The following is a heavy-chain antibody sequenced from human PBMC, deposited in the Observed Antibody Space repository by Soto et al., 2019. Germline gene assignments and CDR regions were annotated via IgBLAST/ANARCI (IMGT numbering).Heavy chain of an antibody. Sequence: ASVKVSCKASGYTFTSYAMHWVRQAPGQRLEWMGWINAGNGNTKYSQKFQGRVTITRDTSASTAYMELSSLRSEDTAVYYCARDGYVDDFWIGDGWGTSYNWFDTWGQGTLVTVSS. CDR3: ARDGYVDDFWIGDGWGTSYNWFDT. CDR2: INAGNGNT. J-gene: IGHJ5*02. D-gene: IGHD3-3*01. V-gene: IGHV1-3*01. CDR1: GYTFTSYA.